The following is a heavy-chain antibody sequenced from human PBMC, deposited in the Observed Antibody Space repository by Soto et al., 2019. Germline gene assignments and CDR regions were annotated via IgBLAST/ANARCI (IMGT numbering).Heavy chain of an antibody. CDR1: GYSFTSYW. CDR2: IYPGDSDT. D-gene: IGHD2-8*01. J-gene: IGHJ6*03. Sequence: PGESLKISCKGSGYSFTSYWIVWVRQMPGKGQEWMGIIYPGDSDTRYSPSFQGQVTISADKSISTAYLQWSNLKASDTDMYYCARTSLQPTKYIDVLAQRNTVPVSS. CDR3: ARTSLQPTKYIDV. V-gene: IGHV5-51*01.